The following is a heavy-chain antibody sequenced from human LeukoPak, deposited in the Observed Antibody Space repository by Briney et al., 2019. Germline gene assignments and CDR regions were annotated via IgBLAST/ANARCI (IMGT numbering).Heavy chain of an antibody. D-gene: IGHD3-22*01. Sequence: SVKVSCKASGGTFSSYAISWVRQAPGQGLEWMGGIIPIFGTANYAQRFQGRVTITADESTSTAYMELSSLRSEDTAVYYCARDLQAGAYDSSGYYPYYFDYWGQGTLVTVSS. CDR1: GGTFSSYA. CDR2: IIPIFGTA. J-gene: IGHJ4*02. CDR3: ARDLQAGAYDSSGYYPYYFDY. V-gene: IGHV1-69*01.